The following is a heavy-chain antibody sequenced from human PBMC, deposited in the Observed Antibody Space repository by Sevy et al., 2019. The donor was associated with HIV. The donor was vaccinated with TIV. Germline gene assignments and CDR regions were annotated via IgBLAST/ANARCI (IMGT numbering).Heavy chain of an antibody. V-gene: IGHV4-4*07. Sequence: SETLSLTCTVSGGSISSYYWSWIRQPAGKGLEWIGRIYTSGSTNYNPSLKSRVTMSVDTSKNQFSLKLSSVTAADTAVYYCAGGAIFGVVIISDAFDIWGQWTMVTVSS. D-gene: IGHD3-3*01. CDR3: AGGAIFGVVIISDAFDI. CDR2: IYTSGST. J-gene: IGHJ3*02. CDR1: GGSISSYY.